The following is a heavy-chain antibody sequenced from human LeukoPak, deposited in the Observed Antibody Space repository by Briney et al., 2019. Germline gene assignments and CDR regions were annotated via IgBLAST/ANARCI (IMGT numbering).Heavy chain of an antibody. D-gene: IGHD6-13*01. Sequence: GASVKVSCKASGGTFSSYAISWVRQAPGQGLEWMGGIIPIFGTANYAQKFQGRVTITADESTSTAYMELSSLRSEDTAVYYCSTSSSWYNWFDPWGQGTLVTVSS. CDR2: IIPIFGTA. CDR1: GGTFSSYA. J-gene: IGHJ5*02. V-gene: IGHV1-69*01. CDR3: STSSSWYNWFDP.